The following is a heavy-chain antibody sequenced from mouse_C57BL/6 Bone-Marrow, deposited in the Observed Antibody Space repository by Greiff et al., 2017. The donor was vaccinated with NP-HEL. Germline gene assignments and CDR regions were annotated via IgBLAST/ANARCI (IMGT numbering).Heavy chain of an antibody. J-gene: IGHJ2*01. Sequence: EVQLQQSGPELVKPGASVKISCKASGYTFTDYYMNWVKQSHGKSLEWIGDINPNNGGTSYNQKFKGKAKLTVDKSSSTAYMELRSLTSEDSAVYYCARRGLTGYYFDYWGQGTTLTVSS. CDR1: GYTFTDYY. V-gene: IGHV1-26*01. D-gene: IGHD4-1*01. CDR3: ARRGLTGYYFDY. CDR2: INPNNGGT.